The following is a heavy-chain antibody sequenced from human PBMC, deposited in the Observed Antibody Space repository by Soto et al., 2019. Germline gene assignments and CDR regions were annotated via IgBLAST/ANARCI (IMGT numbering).Heavy chain of an antibody. J-gene: IGHJ4*02. D-gene: IGHD3-16*01. Sequence: QLQLLESGGDLVQPGGSLRLSCAASGFSVSGNDLSWIRQAPGKGLEWVSSIGSSGRAIYYADSVKGRFSISRDNTSDSVFLLASSLRSADETTDYLGCQVRGYFLYFDSWGQGTLVTVSP. V-gene: IGHV3-11*04. CDR1: GFSVSGND. CDR3: CQVRGYFLYFDS. CDR2: IGSSGRAI.